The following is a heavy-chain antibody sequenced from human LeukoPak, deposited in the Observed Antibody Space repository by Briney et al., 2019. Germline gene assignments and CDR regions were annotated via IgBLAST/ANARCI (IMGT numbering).Heavy chain of an antibody. Sequence: ASVKVSCKASGFPFTRYDINWVRQTSAQGLEWMGWMNPNTGNTGHAQKSQGRVTMTRDTSTSTAYMELRDLRSEDTAVYYCVRDGEGVAISVNYWFDPWGQGTLVTVSS. D-gene: IGHD3-10*01. CDR2: MNPNTGNT. CDR1: GFPFTRYD. CDR3: VRDGEGVAISVNYWFDP. V-gene: IGHV1-8*01. J-gene: IGHJ5*02.